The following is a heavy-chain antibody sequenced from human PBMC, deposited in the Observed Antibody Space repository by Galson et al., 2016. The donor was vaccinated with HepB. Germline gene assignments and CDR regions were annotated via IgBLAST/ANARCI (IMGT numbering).Heavy chain of an antibody. CDR2: VSAYNGKT. Sequence: SVKVSCKAAGSTFTSYGIAWIRQAPGQGLEWMGRVSAYNGKTNYAQRFQDRVTMTTDTFTTTDYMELKSLRLDDTAVYYCAREWFGSSWYNWFDPWGQGTLVTVSS. J-gene: IGHJ5*02. CDR1: GSTFTSYG. D-gene: IGHD2-2*01. CDR3: AREWFGSSWYNWFDP. V-gene: IGHV1-18*01.